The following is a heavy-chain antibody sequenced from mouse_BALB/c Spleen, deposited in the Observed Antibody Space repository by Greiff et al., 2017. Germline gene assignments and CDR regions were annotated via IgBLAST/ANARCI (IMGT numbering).Heavy chain of an antibody. CDR1: GYSITSGYY. J-gene: IGHJ3*01. CDR3: ARGDYDERFAY. V-gene: IGHV3-6*02. D-gene: IGHD2-4*01. Sequence: EVQLHESGPGLVKPSQSLSLTCSVTGYSITSGYYWNWIRQFPGNKLEWMGYISYDGSNNYNPSLKNRISITRDTSKNQFFLKLNSVTTEDTATYYCARGDYDERFAYWGQGTLVTVSA. CDR2: ISYDGSN.